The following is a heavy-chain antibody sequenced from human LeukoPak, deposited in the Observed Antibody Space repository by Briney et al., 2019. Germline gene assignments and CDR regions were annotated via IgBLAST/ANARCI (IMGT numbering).Heavy chain of an antibody. V-gene: IGHV3-21*01. CDR1: GFIFSSHR. J-gene: IGHJ4*02. CDR2: ISSSSSYI. Sequence: GGSLRLSCAVSGFIFSSHRMNWVRQAPGKGLEWVSSISSSSSYIYYTDSVKGRFTISRDNAKDSLYLQIDSLRAEDTAVYYCARGHPSSGWYFDYWGQGTLVTVSS. CDR3: ARGHPSSGWYFDY. D-gene: IGHD6-19*01.